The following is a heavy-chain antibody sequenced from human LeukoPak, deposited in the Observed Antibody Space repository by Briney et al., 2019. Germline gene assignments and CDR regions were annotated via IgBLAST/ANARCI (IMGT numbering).Heavy chain of an antibody. J-gene: IGHJ4*02. CDR2: TNHSGST. CDR3: ATTISSWSCFDY. Sequence: SETLSLTCAVYGGSFSGYYWSWIRQPPGKGLEWIGETNHSGSTNYNPSLKSRVTISVDTSKNQFSLKLSSVTAADTAVYYCATTISSWSCFDYWGQGTLVTVSS. CDR1: GGSFSGYY. D-gene: IGHD6-13*01. V-gene: IGHV4-34*01.